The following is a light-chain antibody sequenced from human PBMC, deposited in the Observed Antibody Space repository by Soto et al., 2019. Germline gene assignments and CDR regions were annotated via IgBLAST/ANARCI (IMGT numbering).Light chain of an antibody. CDR2: GAS. CDR1: QSVSSSY. CDR3: QQYGTSPLT. Sequence: PGERATLSCRASQSVSSSYLAWYQQKPGQAPRLLIYGASSRATGIPDRFSGSGSGTDFNFTISRLEPEDFAVYYCQQYGTSPLTFGGGTKVDIK. V-gene: IGKV3-20*01. J-gene: IGKJ4*01.